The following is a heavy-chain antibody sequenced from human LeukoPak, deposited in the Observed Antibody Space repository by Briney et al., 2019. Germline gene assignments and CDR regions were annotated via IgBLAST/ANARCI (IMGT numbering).Heavy chain of an antibody. Sequence: GGSLRLSCAASGFSFSSYAMTWVRQAPGKGLEWVSAISGSGGSTYYADSVKGRFTISRDNSKNTLYLQMNSLRAEDTAVYYCAKGANYDILTGYLDYWGQGTLVTVSS. J-gene: IGHJ4*02. CDR1: GFSFSSYA. CDR3: AKGANYDILTGYLDY. V-gene: IGHV3-23*01. CDR2: ISGSGGST. D-gene: IGHD3-9*01.